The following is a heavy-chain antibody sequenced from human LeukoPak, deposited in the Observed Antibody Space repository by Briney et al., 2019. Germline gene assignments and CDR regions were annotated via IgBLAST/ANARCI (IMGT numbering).Heavy chain of an antibody. CDR2: IKSKTDGGTI. CDR1: GFTLSNAW. Sequence: GGSLRLSCAASGFTLSNAWMTWVRQAPGKGLEWVGRIKSKTDGGTIDYAAPVKGRFTISRDDSKNMVYLQMNSLKTEDTAVYYCTTEGYCSAGNCYSYDNWGQGTLVTVSS. CDR3: TTEGYCSAGNCYSYDN. J-gene: IGHJ4*02. V-gene: IGHV3-15*01. D-gene: IGHD2-15*01.